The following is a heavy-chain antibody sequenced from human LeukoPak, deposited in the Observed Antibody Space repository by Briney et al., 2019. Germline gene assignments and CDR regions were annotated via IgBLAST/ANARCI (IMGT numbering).Heavy chain of an antibody. J-gene: IGHJ4*02. D-gene: IGHD5-18*01. CDR2: ISSSSTYI. V-gene: IGHV3-21*04. CDR3: ARGLRGYSYGYDN. CDR1: GFTFSSYT. Sequence: GGSLRLSCAASGFTFSSYTMNWVRQAPGKGLEWVSSISSSSTYIYYADSVRGRFTISRDNAKNSLYLQMNSLRAEDTAVYYCARGLRGYSYGYDNWGQGTLVTVSS.